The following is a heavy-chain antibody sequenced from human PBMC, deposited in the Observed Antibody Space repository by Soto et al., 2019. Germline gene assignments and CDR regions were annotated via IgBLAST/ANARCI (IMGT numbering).Heavy chain of an antibody. CDR2: MSYDGSNE. J-gene: IGHJ4*02. CDR3: AKDVSHNFDY. V-gene: IGHV3-30*18. Sequence: QVQLVESGGGVVQPGRSLRLSCAASGFTFSHYAMHWVRQAPGKGLECVALMSYDGSNEYYADYVKGRVTISRDNFKNTLYLQMNSPRAEDTAVYYCAKDVSHNFDYWGQGTLVTVSS. CDR1: GFTFSHYA.